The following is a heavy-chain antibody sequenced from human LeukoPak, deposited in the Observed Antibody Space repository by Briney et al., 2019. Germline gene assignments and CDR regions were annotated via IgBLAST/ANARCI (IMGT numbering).Heavy chain of an antibody. CDR1: XFXXSXYA. Sequence: CXAXXFXXSXYAXXWVRQAPGKGLEWXXAISGSGGSTYYADSVKGRFTISRDNSKNTLYLQMNSLRAEDTAVYYCAKEGGGTAITRNYFDYWGQGTLVTVPS. D-gene: IGHD5-18*01. CDR3: AKEGGGTAITRNYFDY. V-gene: IGHV3-23*01. CDR2: ISGSGGST. J-gene: IGHJ4*02.